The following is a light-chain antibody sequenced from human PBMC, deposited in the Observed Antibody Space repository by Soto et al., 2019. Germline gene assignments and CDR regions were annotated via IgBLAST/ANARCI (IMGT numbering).Light chain of an antibody. CDR2: KVS. Sequence: DIQMTQSPSTVSASVGDRVTITCGASQGLDRWVAWYQKKQGKAPKSLIYKVSSLQSGVPSRLRGSGSGTELTITISSMQNDDFETYYCQQYNRYTWTFGQGTKVDIK. V-gene: IGKV1-5*03. CDR1: QGLDRW. CDR3: QQYNRYTWT. J-gene: IGKJ1*01.